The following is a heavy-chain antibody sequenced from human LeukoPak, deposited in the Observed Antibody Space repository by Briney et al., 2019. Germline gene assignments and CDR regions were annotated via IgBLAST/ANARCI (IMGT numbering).Heavy chain of an antibody. J-gene: IGHJ4*02. CDR2: IYTSGST. CDR3: ARGGDYPDY. Sequence: SETLSLTCTVSGGSISSGSYYWSWIRQPAGKGLEWIGRIYTSGSTNYNPSLKSRVTISVDTSKNQFSLKLSSVTVADTAVYYCARGGDYPDYWGQGTLVTVSS. CDR1: GGSISSGSYY. V-gene: IGHV4-61*02.